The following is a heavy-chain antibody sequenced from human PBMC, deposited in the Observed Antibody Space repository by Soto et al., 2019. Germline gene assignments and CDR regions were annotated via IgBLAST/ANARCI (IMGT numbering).Heavy chain of an antibody. CDR2: IIPIFGTA. Sequence: QVQLVQSGAEVKKPGSSVKVSCKASGGTFSSYAISWVRQAPGQGLEWMGGIIPIFGTANYAQKFQGRVTITADESTSTAYMELSSLRTEDTAVYYCAREAYYYDSSGGNGMDVWGQGTTVTVSS. CDR1: GGTFSSYA. J-gene: IGHJ6*02. V-gene: IGHV1-69*12. D-gene: IGHD3-22*01. CDR3: AREAYYYDSSGGNGMDV.